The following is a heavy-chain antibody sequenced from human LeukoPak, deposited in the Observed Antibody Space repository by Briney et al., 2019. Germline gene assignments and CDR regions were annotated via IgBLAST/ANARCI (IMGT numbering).Heavy chain of an antibody. J-gene: IGHJ4*02. CDR1: GFTVSSNY. CDR3: AKATTVTTKGGFDY. V-gene: IGHV3-53*01. CDR2: IYSGGNT. D-gene: IGHD4-17*01. Sequence: AGGSLRLSCAASGFTVSSNYMSWVRQAPGEGLEWVSVIYSGGNTYYADSVKGRFTISRDNSKNTLYLQMNSLRAEDTAVYYCAKATTVTTKGGFDYWGQGTLVTVSS.